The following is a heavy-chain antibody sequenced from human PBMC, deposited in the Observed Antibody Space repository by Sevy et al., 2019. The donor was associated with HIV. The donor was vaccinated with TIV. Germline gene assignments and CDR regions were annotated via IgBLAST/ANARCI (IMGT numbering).Heavy chain of an antibody. J-gene: IGHJ6*02. V-gene: IGHV3-30*18. CDR1: GFTLSSYG. Sequence: GGSLRLSCAASGFTLSSYGMHWVRQAPGKGLEWVAVISYDGSNKYYANSVKGRFTISRDNSKNTLYLQMNSLRAEDTAVYYCAKDLYDSSGYHDFYYYYGMDVWGQGTTVTVSS. CDR3: AKDLYDSSGYHDFYYYYGMDV. CDR2: ISYDGSNK. D-gene: IGHD3-22*01.